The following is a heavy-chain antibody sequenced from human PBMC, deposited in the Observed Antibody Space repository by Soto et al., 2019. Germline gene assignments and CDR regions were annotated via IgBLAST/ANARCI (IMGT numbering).Heavy chain of an antibody. CDR2: IYSGGST. V-gene: IGHV3-53*01. CDR3: ASSPLRDYDFWSGYPPFDY. Sequence: GSLRLSCXASGFTVSSNYMSWVRQAPGKGLEWVSVIYSGGSTYYADSVKGRFAISRDNSKNTLYLQMNSLRAEDTAVYYCASSPLRDYDFWSGYPPFDYWGQGTLVTVSS. J-gene: IGHJ4*02. CDR1: GFTVSSNY. D-gene: IGHD3-3*01.